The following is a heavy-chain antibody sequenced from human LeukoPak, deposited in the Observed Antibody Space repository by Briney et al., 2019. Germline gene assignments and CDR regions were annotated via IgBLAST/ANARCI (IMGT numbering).Heavy chain of an antibody. J-gene: IGHJ5*02. Sequence: ASVTVSFRGSGYTFTRYDINWVGQATGQGREGMGWMNANSGNRGYAQKFQGRVTITRNNTISKDYMEMRSLRYEDTAVYYCARKGDYYGSGSYYTFVNWFDPWGQGTLVTVSS. CDR1: GYTFTRYD. D-gene: IGHD3-10*01. V-gene: IGHV1-8*03. CDR3: ARKGDYYGSGSYYTFVNWFDP. CDR2: MNANSGNR.